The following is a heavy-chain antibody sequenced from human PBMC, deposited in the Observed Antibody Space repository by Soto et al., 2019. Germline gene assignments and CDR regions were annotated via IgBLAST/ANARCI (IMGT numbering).Heavy chain of an antibody. CDR3: GSSGANYNLLDY. D-gene: IGHD1-26*01. V-gene: IGHV3-11*06. J-gene: IGHJ4*02. CDR2: SSNIGTFT. Sequence: GLTRRRSWEGAGCTFSDYYMSWIRQAPGKGLEGISYSSNIGTFTIYADSVKGRFSISRPNTKYLLFLQMNSLRAEATALYSPGSSGANYNLLDYLDQGTTVTVSS. CDR1: GCTFSDYY.